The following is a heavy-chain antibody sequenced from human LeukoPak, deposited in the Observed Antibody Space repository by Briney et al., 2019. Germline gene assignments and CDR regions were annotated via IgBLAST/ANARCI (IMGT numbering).Heavy chain of an antibody. CDR1: GYTFTGYY. CDR2: INPNSGGT. J-gene: IGHJ4*02. CDR3: ARGSRGGYDLVRVDY. V-gene: IGHV1-2*02. D-gene: IGHD5-12*01. Sequence: GATVKVSCKASGYTFTGYYMHWVRQAPGRGLEWMGWINPNSGGTNYAQKFQGRVTMTRDTSISTAYMELSRLRSDDTAVYYCARGSRGGYDLVRVDYWGQGTLVTVSS.